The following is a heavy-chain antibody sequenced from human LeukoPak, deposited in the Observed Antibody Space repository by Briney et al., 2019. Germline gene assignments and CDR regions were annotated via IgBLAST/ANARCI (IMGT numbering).Heavy chain of an antibody. V-gene: IGHV3-48*03. CDR1: GSTFSSYE. D-gene: IGHD3-22*01. J-gene: IGHJ4*02. CDR2: IGDSGTTI. Sequence: GGSLRLSCAASGSTFSSYEMNWVRRAPGKGLEWVSYIGDSGTTIYYADSVKGRFTTSRDNAKNSLYLQMNSLRAEDTAVYYCARETETYYYDSSGYSLDYWGQGTLVTVSS. CDR3: ARETETYYYDSSGYSLDY.